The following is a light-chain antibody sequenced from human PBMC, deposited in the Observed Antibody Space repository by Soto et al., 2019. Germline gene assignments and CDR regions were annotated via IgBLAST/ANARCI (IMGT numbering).Light chain of an antibody. CDR3: QQYGSLSWT. V-gene: IGKV3-20*01. CDR1: QIVNSR. Sequence: EIVMTQSPANLSASPGERATLSCRASQIVNSRLARYQQKPGQAPRILIFGASGRATGIPDRFSGSGSGTDFTLTISRLEPEDFAVYYCQQYGSLSWTFGQGTKVDI. J-gene: IGKJ1*01. CDR2: GAS.